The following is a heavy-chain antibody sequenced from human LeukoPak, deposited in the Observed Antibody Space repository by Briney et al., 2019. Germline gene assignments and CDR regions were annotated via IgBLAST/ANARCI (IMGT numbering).Heavy chain of an antibody. D-gene: IGHD4-17*01. V-gene: IGHV1-2*06. CDR1: GYTFTDYY. J-gene: IGHJ3*02. CDR2: INPNTGGT. Sequence: GASVKVSCKASGYTFTDYYIHWVRQAPGQGLEWVGQINPNTGGTDYAQRFQGRVTMTRDTSISTAYMELGSLRSDDTPIYYCARTRTVTTELMRAFEIWGQGTMVTVSS. CDR3: ARTRTVTTELMRAFEI.